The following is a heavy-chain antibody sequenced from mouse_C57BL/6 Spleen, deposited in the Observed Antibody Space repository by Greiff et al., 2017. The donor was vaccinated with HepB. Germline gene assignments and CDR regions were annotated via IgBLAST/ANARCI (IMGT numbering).Heavy chain of an antibody. J-gene: IGHJ4*01. CDR3: AGNYGSSPYAMGC. V-gene: IGHV14-2*01. D-gene: IGHD1-1*01. CDR1: GFTFKDYY. Sequence: EVQLQQSGAELVKPGASVKLSCTASGFTFKDYYMHWVKQRTEQGLEWIGRIDPEDGETKYAPKFQGKATITADTSSNTAYLQLSSLTSEDTAVYYCAGNYGSSPYAMGCWGQGTSVTVSS. CDR2: IDPEDGET.